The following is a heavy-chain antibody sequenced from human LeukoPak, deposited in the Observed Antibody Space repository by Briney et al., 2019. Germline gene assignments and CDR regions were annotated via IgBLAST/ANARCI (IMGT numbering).Heavy chain of an antibody. CDR2: IYYSGST. Sequence: PSETLSLTCTVSGGSISSSSYYWGWIRQPPGKGLEWIGSIYYSGSTYYNPSLKSRVTISVDTSKNQFSLKLSSVTAADTALYYCARRGAHIDYWGQGILVAVSS. D-gene: IGHD3-10*01. V-gene: IGHV4-39*01. J-gene: IGHJ4*02. CDR3: ARRGAHIDY. CDR1: GGSISSSSYY.